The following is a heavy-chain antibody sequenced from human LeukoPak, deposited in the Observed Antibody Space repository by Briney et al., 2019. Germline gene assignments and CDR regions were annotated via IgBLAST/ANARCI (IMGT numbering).Heavy chain of an antibody. Sequence: SETLSLTCTVSGGSISSSSYCWGWIRQPPGKGLEWIGSIYYSGSTYYNPSLKSRVTISVDTSKNQFSLKLSSVTAADTAVYYCARGFLYYYYMDVWGKGTTVTVSS. CDR2: IYYSGST. CDR1: GGSISSSSYC. V-gene: IGHV4-39*07. J-gene: IGHJ6*03. D-gene: IGHD2/OR15-2a*01. CDR3: ARGFLYYYYMDV.